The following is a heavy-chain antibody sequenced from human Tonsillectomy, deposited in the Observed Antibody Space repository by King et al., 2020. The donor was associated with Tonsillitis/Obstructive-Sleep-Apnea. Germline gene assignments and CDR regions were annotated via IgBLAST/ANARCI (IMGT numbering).Heavy chain of an antibody. J-gene: IGHJ4*02. Sequence: QLVQSGGGVVQPGRSLRLSCAASGFTFSNYGMHWVRQAPGKGLEWVAVIWYDGSNEYYADSVKGRFTISRDNSRNTVYLLVNSLGAEDTAVYYCARDLGNSYYVDYWGQGTLVTVSS. D-gene: IGHD4-11*01. CDR3: ARDLGNSYYVDY. CDR2: IWYDGSNE. V-gene: IGHV3-33*01. CDR1: GFTFSNYG.